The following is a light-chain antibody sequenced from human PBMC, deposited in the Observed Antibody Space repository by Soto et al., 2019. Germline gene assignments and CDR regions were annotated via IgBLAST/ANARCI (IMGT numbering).Light chain of an antibody. CDR1: QSVRTF. CDR3: QLSSSSLIT. J-gene: IGKJ5*01. CDR2: AAS. Sequence: EIVMTQQKPTLSVSPGERATLSCRASQSVRTFLAWYQQKPGQAPRLLMYAASSRATGIPDRFSGSGSGTDFTLTISWLEAEDFTVYYCQLSSSSLITFCHVTRLEVK. V-gene: IGKV3-20*01.